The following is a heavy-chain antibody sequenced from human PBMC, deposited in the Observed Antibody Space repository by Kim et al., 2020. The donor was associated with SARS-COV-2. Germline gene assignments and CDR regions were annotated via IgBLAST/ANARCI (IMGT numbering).Heavy chain of an antibody. V-gene: IGHV4-34*01. CDR1: GGSFSGYY. CDR3: ARGGTTTVDTAMVSLDY. D-gene: IGHD5-18*01. J-gene: IGHJ4*02. Sequence: SETLSLTCAVYGGSFSGYYWSWIRQPPGKGLEWIGEINHSGSTNYNPSLKSRVTISVDTSKNQFSLKLSSVTAADTAVYYCARGGTTTVDTAMVSLDYWGQGTLVTVSS. CDR2: INHSGST.